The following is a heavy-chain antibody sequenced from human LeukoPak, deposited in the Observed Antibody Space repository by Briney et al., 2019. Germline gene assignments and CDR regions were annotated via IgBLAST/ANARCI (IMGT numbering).Heavy chain of an antibody. CDR3: ARDWGYCSSTSCPLDY. CDR2: ISSSSGGT. Sequence: PGGSLRLSCAASGFTFSNYGMSWVRQAPGRGLEWVSAISSSSGGTYYADSVKGRFTISRDNAKNSLYLQMNSLRAEDTAVYYCARDWGYCSSTSCPLDYWGQGTLVTVSS. J-gene: IGHJ4*02. CDR1: GFTFSNYG. D-gene: IGHD2-2*01. V-gene: IGHV3-21*04.